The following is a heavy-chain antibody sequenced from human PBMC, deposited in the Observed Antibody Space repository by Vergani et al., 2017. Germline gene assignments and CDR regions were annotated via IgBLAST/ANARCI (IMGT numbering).Heavy chain of an antibody. CDR1: GYTFTSYD. CDR3: AGGTPLSSADCDWGPRGDWFDP. V-gene: IGHV1-8*01. J-gene: IGHJ5*02. CDR2: MNPNSGNT. D-gene: IGHD3-9*01. Sequence: QVQLVQSGAEVKKPGASVKVSCKASGYTFTSYDINWVRQATGQGIEWVGWMNPNSGNTGYAQKFQGRVTRTRNTSTSTAYMELSSLRSEEAAVYDCAGGTPLSSADCDWGPRGDWFDPWGQGTLVTVSS.